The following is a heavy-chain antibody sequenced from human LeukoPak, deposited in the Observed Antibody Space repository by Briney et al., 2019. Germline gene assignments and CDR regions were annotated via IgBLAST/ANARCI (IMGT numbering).Heavy chain of an antibody. CDR2: ISSGGSAI. CDR3: ARNDYSSSSYFY. Sequence: GGSLRLSCGASGFTFSSYEMNWVRQAQGKGLEWVSYISSGGSAIYYADSVKGRFTISRDNAKNSLYLQMNSLRAEDTAVYYCARNDYSSSSYFYWGQGTLVTVSS. V-gene: IGHV3-48*03. J-gene: IGHJ4*02. D-gene: IGHD6-6*01. CDR1: GFTFSSYE.